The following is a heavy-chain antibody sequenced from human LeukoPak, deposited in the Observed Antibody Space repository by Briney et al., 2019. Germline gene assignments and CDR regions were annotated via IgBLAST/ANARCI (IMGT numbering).Heavy chain of an antibody. CDR1: GGSVSSGSYY. CDR3: VRDLVATIDHYYYGMDV. J-gene: IGHJ6*02. Sequence: SETLSLTCIVSGGSVSSGSYYWSWIRQPPGKGLEWIGYIYNSVRTNYNPSLKSRVTISVDTSKNQLSLKLSSVTAADTAVYFCVRDLVATIDHYYYGMDVWGQGSTVTVSS. D-gene: IGHD5-12*01. V-gene: IGHV4-61*01. CDR2: IYNSVRT.